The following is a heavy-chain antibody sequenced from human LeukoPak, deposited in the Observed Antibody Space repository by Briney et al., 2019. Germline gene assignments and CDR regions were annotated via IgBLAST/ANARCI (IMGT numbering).Heavy chain of an antibody. D-gene: IGHD4-17*01. V-gene: IGHV3-9*01. CDR2: ISWNRNTI. CDR1: GFTFSNYW. CDR3: AKDADDSGDYVGIDY. Sequence: GGSLRLSCAASGFTFSNYWMYWVRQAPGKGLEWVSGISWNRNTIGYADSVRGRFTIFRDDGKNSLYLQMNSLRAEDTALYYCAKDADDSGDYVGIDYWGQGTLVTVSS. J-gene: IGHJ4*02.